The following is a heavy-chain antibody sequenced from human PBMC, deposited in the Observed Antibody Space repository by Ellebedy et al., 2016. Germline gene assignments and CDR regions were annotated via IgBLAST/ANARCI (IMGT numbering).Heavy chain of an antibody. J-gene: IGHJ4*02. CDR3: ARDAGYSSY. V-gene: IGHV3-21*01. Sequence: GESLKISXAASGFTFSTYPMHWVRQAPGKGLEWVSSISSSSSYIYYADSVKGRFTISRDNAKNSLYLQMNSLRAEDTAVYYCARDAGYSSYWGQGTLVTVSS. CDR2: ISSSSSYI. CDR1: GFTFSTYP. D-gene: IGHD6-19*01.